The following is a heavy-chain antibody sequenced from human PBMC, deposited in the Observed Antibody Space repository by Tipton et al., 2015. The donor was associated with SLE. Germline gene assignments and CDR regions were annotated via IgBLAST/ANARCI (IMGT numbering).Heavy chain of an antibody. J-gene: IGHJ4*02. V-gene: IGHV3-21*03. CDR3: ARGPDGYSYALDY. CDR1: GFSFSSYS. D-gene: IGHD5-24*01. CDR2: ISSSRNYI. Sequence: SLRLSCAASGFSFSSYSMNWVRQAPGKGLEWVSSISSSRNYIYYADSVKGRFTISRDHAANSLYLQMNSLRAEDTAVYYCARGPDGYSYALDYWGQGTPVTVSS.